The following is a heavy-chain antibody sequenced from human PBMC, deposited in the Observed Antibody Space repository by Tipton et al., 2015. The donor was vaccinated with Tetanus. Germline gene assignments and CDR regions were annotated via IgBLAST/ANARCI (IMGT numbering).Heavy chain of an antibody. CDR1: GGSISSYY. J-gene: IGHJ5*02. D-gene: IGHD2-15*01. CDR3: ASCLDRSCGSCYCFDP. Sequence: TLFLTCTVSGGSISSYYWSWIRQPPGKGLEWIGYIYYSGSTNYNPSLKSRVTISVDTSKNQFSLKLSSVTAADTAVYYCASCLDRSCGSCYCFDPWGQGPLVTVST. V-gene: IGHV4-59*01. CDR2: IYYSGST.